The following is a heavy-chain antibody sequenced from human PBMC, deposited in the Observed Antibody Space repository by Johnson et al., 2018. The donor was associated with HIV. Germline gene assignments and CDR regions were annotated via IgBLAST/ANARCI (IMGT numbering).Heavy chain of an antibody. Sequence: QVQLVESGGGVVQPGRSLRLSCAASGFTFSSYSLHWVRQAPGKGLEWVAVTSYDGGTKYYADSVKGRFTISRDNSKNTLYLQMNSLRAEDSAVYYCAARWYGVARPNAFEIGGQGRMVTGSS. CDR1: GFTFSSYS. V-gene: IGHV3-30*04. D-gene: IGHD6-13*01. CDR2: TSYDGGTK. J-gene: IGHJ3*02. CDR3: AARWYGVARPNAFEI.